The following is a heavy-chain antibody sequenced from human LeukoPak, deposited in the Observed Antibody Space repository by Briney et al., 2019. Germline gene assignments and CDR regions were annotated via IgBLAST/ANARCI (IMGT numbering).Heavy chain of an antibody. D-gene: IGHD2-2*03. CDR1: GGSISSGGYY. Sequence: PSQTLSLTCTVSGGSISSGGYYWSWIRQHPGKGLEWIGYIYFSGTTYYNPSLKSRLTLSLDTSKKQFSLKLSSVTAADTAVHYCARSLDVVVAPANAFDIWGQGTVVTVSS. CDR3: ARSLDVVVAPANAFDI. J-gene: IGHJ3*02. CDR2: IYFSGTT. V-gene: IGHV4-31*03.